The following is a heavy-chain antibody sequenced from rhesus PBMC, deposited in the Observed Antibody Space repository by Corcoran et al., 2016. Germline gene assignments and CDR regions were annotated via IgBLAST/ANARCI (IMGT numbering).Heavy chain of an antibody. V-gene: IGHV4S2*01. Sequence: QVRLQESGPGLVKPSETLPLTCVVSGTSINNNYWNWIRQAPGKGLEWIGRIYGSSESSDYNPSLKSRFTISIDTSKNQLSLKLLSLTAADTAVYYCAKSFNNFNRFDVWGAGVLVTVSS. CDR3: AKSFNNFNRFDV. J-gene: IGHJ5-1*01. CDR1: GTSINNNY. CDR2: IYGSSESS. D-gene: IGHD3-3*01.